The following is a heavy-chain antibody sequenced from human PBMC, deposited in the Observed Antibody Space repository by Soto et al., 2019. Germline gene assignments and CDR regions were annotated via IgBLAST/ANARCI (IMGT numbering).Heavy chain of an antibody. V-gene: IGHV3-74*01. CDR3: ARVTGQIYGMDV. CDR2: INSDGSST. J-gene: IGHJ6*02. Sequence: PGGSLRLSCAASGFTFSSYWMHWFRQAPGKGLVWAPRINSDGSSTSYADSVKGRFTISRDNSKNTLYLQMNSLRAEDTAVYYCARVTGQIYGMDVWGQGTTVTVSS. CDR1: GFTFSSYW.